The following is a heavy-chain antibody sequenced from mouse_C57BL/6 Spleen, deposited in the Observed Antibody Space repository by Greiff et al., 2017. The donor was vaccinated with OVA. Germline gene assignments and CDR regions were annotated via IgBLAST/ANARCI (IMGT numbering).Heavy chain of an antibody. Sequence: VQLQQSDAELVKPGASVQLSCTVSGYTFTDHTIHWMKQRPEPGLEWIGYIYPRDGSTKYNEKFKCKATLTADKSSSTAYMQLNSLTSEDAAVYFGARYYYSNYGGCEYWGKGTTLTVSS. J-gene: IGHJ2*01. CDR3: ARYYYSNYGGCEY. CDR1: GYTFTDHT. CDR2: IYPRDGST. D-gene: IGHD2-5*01. V-gene: IGHV1-78*01.